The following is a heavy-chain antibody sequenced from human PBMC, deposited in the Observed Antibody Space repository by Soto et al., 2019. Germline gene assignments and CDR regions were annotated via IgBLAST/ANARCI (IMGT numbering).Heavy chain of an antibody. V-gene: IGHV1-8*01. Sequence: ASVKVSCKASGYSFTSLHLNWVRQATGQGLEWIGWMNPHSGDTGFAQRFQGRVTVTRNTSINTAYMGLRSLRSQDTAVYYCARGSPGPVDHWGQGTQVTVSS. D-gene: IGHD3-10*01. J-gene: IGHJ4*02. CDR2: MNPHSGDT. CDR3: ARGSPGPVDH. CDR1: GYSFTSLH.